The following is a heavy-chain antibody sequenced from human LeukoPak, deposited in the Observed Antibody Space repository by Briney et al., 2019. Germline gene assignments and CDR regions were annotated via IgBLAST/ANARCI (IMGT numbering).Heavy chain of an antibody. J-gene: IGHJ4*02. V-gene: IGHV3-66*01. D-gene: IGHD4-17*01. CDR2: IYSGGST. CDR3: AREIYGNFDY. CDR1: GFTVSSNY. Sequence: GGSLRLSCAASGFTVSSNYMSWVRQAPGKGLEWVSVIYSGGSTYYADSVKGRFTISRDNSKNALYLQMNSLRAEDTAVYYCAREIYGNFDYWGQGTLVTVSS.